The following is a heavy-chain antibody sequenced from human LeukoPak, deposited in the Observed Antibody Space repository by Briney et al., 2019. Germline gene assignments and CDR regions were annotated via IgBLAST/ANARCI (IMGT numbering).Heavy chain of an antibody. J-gene: IGHJ4*02. V-gene: IGHV4-34*01. CDR1: GGSFSGYY. D-gene: IGHD7-27*01. CDR2: INHSGST. Sequence: SETLSLTCAVYGGSFSGYYWSWIRQPPGKGLEWIGEINHSGSTNYNPSLKSRVTISVDTSKNQFSLKLSSVTAADTAVYYCARDRGTGERDYWGQGTLVTVSS. CDR3: ARDRGTGERDY.